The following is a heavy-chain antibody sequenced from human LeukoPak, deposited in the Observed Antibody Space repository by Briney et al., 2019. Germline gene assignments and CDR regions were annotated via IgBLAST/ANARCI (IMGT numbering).Heavy chain of an antibody. V-gene: IGHV1-24*01. CDR3: ATLGTSAMIVVVITPSAGYYFDY. CDR1: GYTLTELS. CDR2: FDPEDGET. Sequence: ASVKASCKVSGYTLTELSMHWVRQAPGKGLEWMGGFDPEDGETIYAQKFQGRVTMTEDTSTDTAYMELSSLRSEDTAVYYCATLGTSAMIVVVITPSAGYYFDYWGQGTLVTVSS. J-gene: IGHJ4*02. D-gene: IGHD3-22*01.